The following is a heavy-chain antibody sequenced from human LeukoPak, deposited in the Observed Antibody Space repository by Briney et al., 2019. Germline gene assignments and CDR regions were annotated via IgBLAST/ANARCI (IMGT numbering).Heavy chain of an antibody. CDR2: ISDSGGGT. Sequence: GGPLGLSCAASGFTLNTYSMNWARQAPGKGMEWVSTISDSGGGTYYADSVKGRFTISRDNSKNTLYLQMNSLRAEDTAVYYCDGADFWGKGTLVTVSS. J-gene: IGHJ4*02. CDR3: DGADF. V-gene: IGHV3-23*01. CDR1: GFTLNTYS.